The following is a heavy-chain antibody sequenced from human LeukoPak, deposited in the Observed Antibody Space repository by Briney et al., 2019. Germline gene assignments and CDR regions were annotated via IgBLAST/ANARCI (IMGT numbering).Heavy chain of an antibody. D-gene: IGHD6-6*01. CDR1: GGSISSYY. J-gene: IGHJ3*02. CDR2: IYYSGST. V-gene: IGHV4-59*01. CDR3: ARSMTLNDAFDI. Sequence: PSETLSLTCTVSGGSISSYYWTWIRQPPGKGLEWIGYIYYSGSTNYNPSLKSRVTISVDTSKNKFSLKLSSVSAADTAVYYCARSMTLNDAFDIWGQGTMVTGSS.